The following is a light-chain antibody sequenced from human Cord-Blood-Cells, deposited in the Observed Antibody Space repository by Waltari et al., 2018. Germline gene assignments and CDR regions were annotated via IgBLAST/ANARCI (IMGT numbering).Light chain of an antibody. V-gene: IGKV1-39*01. J-gene: IGKJ1*01. Sequence: DIQMTQSPSYMSASVGDRVTITCRASQSISSYLNWYQQKPGKAPNLLIYAASSLQSGVPSRFSGSGSGTDFTLTISSLQPEDFATYYCQQSYSTPPTFGQGTKVEIK. CDR2: AAS. CDR3: QQSYSTPPT. CDR1: QSISSY.